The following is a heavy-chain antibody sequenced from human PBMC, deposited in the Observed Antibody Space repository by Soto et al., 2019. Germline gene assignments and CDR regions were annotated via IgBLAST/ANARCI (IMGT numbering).Heavy chain of an antibody. CDR1: GFSFSSSW. J-gene: IGHJ4*02. CDR3: ARGPSGWYGYDY. CDR2: INSDGSTT. D-gene: IGHD6-19*01. V-gene: IGHV3-74*01. Sequence: GGSLRLSCAASGFSFSSSWMHWVRQAPGKGLVWVSRINSDGSTTNYADSVKGRFTISRYNAKNTLYLQMTSLRAEDTAVYYCARGPSGWYGYDYWGQGTLVTVSS.